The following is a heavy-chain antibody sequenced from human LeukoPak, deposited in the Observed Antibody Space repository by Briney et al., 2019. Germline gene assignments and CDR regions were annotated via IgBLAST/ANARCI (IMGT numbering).Heavy chain of an antibody. D-gene: IGHD6-19*01. Sequence: GGSLRLSCAASGFTFSSYGMHWVRQAPGKGLEWVAVISYDGSNKYYADSVKGRFTISRDNSKNTLYLQTNSLRAEDTAVYYCAKDGQWLVRDIIYYIDYWGQGTLVTVSS. CDR3: AKDGQWLVRDIIYYIDY. CDR2: ISYDGSNK. CDR1: GFTFSSYG. J-gene: IGHJ4*02. V-gene: IGHV3-30*18.